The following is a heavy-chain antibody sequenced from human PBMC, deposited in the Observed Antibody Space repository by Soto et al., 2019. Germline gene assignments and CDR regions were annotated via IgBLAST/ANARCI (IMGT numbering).Heavy chain of an antibody. CDR3: AKVFSPEGGNYFDH. CDR1: GFTFSNYA. CDR2: ISNSFSDGNT. V-gene: IGHV3-23*01. Sequence: EVQLLESGGGLVQPGGSLRLSCAASGFTFSNYAMDWVRQAPGKGLEGVSAISNSFSDGNTHYADSVKGRFTISRDNDKNTVFLEMNSLRAEDTAVYYCAKVFSPEGGNYFDHWGQGTLVTVSS. J-gene: IGHJ4*02.